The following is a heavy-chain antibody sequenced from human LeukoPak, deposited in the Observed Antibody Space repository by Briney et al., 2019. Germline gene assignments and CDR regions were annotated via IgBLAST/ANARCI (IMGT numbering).Heavy chain of an antibody. Sequence: PSETLSLTCTVSGGSISSGGYYWSWIRQHPGKGLEWIGYIYYSGSTYYNPSLKSRVTISVDTSKNQFSLKLSSVTAADTAVYYCARYIRSGDYYMDVWGKGTTVTVSS. CDR3: ARYIRSGDYYMDV. CDR2: IYYSGST. J-gene: IGHJ6*03. V-gene: IGHV4-31*03. D-gene: IGHD3-3*01. CDR1: GGSISSGGYY.